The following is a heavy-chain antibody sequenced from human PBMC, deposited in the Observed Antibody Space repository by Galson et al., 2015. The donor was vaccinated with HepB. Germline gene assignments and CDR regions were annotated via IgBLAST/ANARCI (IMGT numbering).Heavy chain of an antibody. V-gene: IGHV3-30*18. Sequence: SLRLSCAASGFTFSSYGMHWVRQAPGKGLEWVAVISYDGSNKYYADSVKGRFTISRDNSKNTLYLQMNSLRAEDTAVYYCAKDKRDYDFWSGYYYYYYGMDVWGQGTTVTVSS. D-gene: IGHD3-3*01. CDR2: ISYDGSNK. CDR1: GFTFSSYG. J-gene: IGHJ6*02. CDR3: AKDKRDYDFWSGYYYYYYGMDV.